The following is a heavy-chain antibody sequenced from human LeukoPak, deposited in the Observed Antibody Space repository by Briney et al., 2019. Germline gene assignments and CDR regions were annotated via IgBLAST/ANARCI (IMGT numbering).Heavy chain of an antibody. D-gene: IGHD3-10*01. CDR1: GASISSYY. V-gene: IGHV4-59*01. J-gene: IGHJ6*02. CDR2: IYYSGSI. Sequence: SETLSLTCTVSGASISSYYWSWIRQPPGKGLEWIGDIYYSGSIKYNPSLKSRVTISVDTSKNQFSLKLSSVTAADTAVYYCARSGMVRGIVGYYYYGMDVWGQGTTVTVSS. CDR3: ARSGMVRGIVGYYYYGMDV.